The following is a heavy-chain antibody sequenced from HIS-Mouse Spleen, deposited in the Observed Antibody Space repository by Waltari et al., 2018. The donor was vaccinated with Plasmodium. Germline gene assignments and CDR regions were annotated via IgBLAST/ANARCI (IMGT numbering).Heavy chain of an antibody. CDR3: ARTTYSSSSAKYYYYGMDV. Sequence: QVTLRESGPALVKPTQTLTLTCTFSGFSLSTSGMCVSWIRQPPGKALEGLARIDWDDDKYYSTSLKTRLTRPKDTSKNQVVLTMTNMDPVDTATYYCARTTYSSSSAKYYYYGMDVWGQGTTVTVSS. D-gene: IGHD6-6*01. CDR1: GFSLSTSGMC. V-gene: IGHV2-70*15. J-gene: IGHJ6*02. CDR2: IDWDDDK.